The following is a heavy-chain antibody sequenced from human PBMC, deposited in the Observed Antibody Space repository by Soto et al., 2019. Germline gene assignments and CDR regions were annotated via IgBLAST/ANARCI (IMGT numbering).Heavy chain of an antibody. D-gene: IGHD2-15*01. CDR1: GGTFSTHA. Sequence: FVKVSCKASGGTFSTHAIIWVRQAPGHGLEWMGGIIPISGTTYYTQKFQGRVTITADEPTSTAFMELSSLKSEDTAVFYCARGYCSGGNCYSGMDVWGQGTMVTVSS. CDR3: ARGYCSGGNCYSGMDV. V-gene: IGHV1-69*01. CDR2: IIPISGTT. J-gene: IGHJ6*02.